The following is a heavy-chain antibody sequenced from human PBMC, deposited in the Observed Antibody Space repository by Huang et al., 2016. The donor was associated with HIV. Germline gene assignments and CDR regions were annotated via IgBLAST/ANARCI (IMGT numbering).Heavy chain of an antibody. CDR3: ARHGRVAGHYYNNMDV. V-gene: IGHV4-39*01. J-gene: IGHJ6*02. CDR1: GGSISSSSYY. CDR2: IYYSGNT. D-gene: IGHD6-19*01. Sequence: LQLQESGPGLVKSSETLSLICTVSGGSISSSSYYWGWIRQPPGKGPEWIGSIYYSGNTYYNPPPRSRVTISVDTSKNQFSLTVNSVTAADTAVYYCARHGRVAGHYYNNMDVWGRGTTVTVSS.